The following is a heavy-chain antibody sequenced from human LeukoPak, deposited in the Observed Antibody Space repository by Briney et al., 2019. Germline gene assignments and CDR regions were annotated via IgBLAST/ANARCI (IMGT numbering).Heavy chain of an antibody. J-gene: IGHJ4*02. CDR3: ARVGSLTGTTRALFDY. V-gene: IGHV4-59*12. CDR1: GGSISSYY. D-gene: IGHD1-14*01. Sequence: SETLSLTCTVSGGSISSYYWSWIRQPPGKGLEWIGYIYHSGSTYYNPSLKSRVTISVDRSKNQFSLKLSSVTAADTAVYYCARVGSLTGTTRALFDYWGQGTLVTVSS. CDR2: IYHSGST.